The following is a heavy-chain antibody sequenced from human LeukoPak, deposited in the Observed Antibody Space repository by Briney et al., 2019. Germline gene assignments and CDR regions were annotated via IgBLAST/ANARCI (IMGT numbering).Heavy chain of an antibody. D-gene: IGHD2-15*01. V-gene: IGHV1-8*01. CDR1: GYTFTSYD. CDR2: MNPNSGNT. Sequence: GASVKVSCKASGYTFTSYDINWVRQATGQGLEWMGWMNPNSGNTGYAQKFQGRVTMTRNTSISTAYMELSSLRSEDTAVYYCARGLGYCSGGSCYPDAFDIWGQGTMVTVSS. CDR3: ARGLGYCSGGSCYPDAFDI. J-gene: IGHJ3*02.